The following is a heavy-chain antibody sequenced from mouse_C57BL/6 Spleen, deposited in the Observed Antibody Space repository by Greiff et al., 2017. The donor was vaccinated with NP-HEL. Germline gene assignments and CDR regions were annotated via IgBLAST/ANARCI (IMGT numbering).Heavy chain of an antibody. CDR2: IYPRDGST. V-gene: IGHV1-85*01. J-gene: IGHJ2*01. CDR1: GYTFTSYD. Sequence: VNVVESGPELVKPGASVKLSCKASGYTFTSYDINWVKQRPGQGLEWIGWIYPRDGSTKYNEKFKGKATLTVDTSSSTAYMELHSLTSEDSAVYFCARGDGYLDYWGQGTTLTVSS. CDR3: ARGDGYLDY. D-gene: IGHD2-3*01.